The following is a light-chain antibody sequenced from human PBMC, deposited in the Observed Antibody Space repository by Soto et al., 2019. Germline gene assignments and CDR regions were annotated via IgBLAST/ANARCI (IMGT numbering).Light chain of an antibody. CDR2: DAS. V-gene: IGKV3-11*01. CDR1: QSVSSY. J-gene: IGKJ5*01. Sequence: EIVLTQSPATLSLSPGERATLSCRASQSVSSYLAWYQQKPGQAPRLLIYDASNRATGIPARFSGSGSGTGFTLTISSREPEDFAVDYCQQRSNWPPAITFGQGTRLEIK. CDR3: QQRSNWPPAIT.